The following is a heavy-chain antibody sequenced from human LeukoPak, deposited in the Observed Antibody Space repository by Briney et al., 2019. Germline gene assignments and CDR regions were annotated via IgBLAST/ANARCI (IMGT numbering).Heavy chain of an antibody. V-gene: IGHV4-39*01. J-gene: IGHJ4*02. D-gene: IGHD3-3*01. Sequence: SETLSLTCTVSGGSISSYYWGWIRQPPGKGLEWIGIIYYSGSTYYNPSLKSRVTISVDTSKNQFSLKLSSVTAADTAVYYCARVGDYDFWSGYFDYWGQGTLVTVSS. CDR1: GGSISSYY. CDR3: ARVGDYDFWSGYFDY. CDR2: IYYSGST.